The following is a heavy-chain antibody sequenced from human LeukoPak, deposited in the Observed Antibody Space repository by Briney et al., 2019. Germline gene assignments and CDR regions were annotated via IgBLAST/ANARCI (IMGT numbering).Heavy chain of an antibody. D-gene: IGHD2-2*01. Sequence: ASVKVSCKASGGTFSSYAISWVRQAPGQGLEWMGRIIPILGIANYAQKFQGRVTITADKSPSTAYMELSSLTSEDTAVYFCARDLVCTMNCKDSWGQGTLVTVS. J-gene: IGHJ4*02. V-gene: IGHV1-69*04. CDR1: GGTFSSYA. CDR2: IIPILGIA. CDR3: ARDLVCTMNCKDS.